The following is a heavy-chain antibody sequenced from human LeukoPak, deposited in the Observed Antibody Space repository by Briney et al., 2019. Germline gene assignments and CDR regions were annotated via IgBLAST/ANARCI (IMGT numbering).Heavy chain of an antibody. J-gene: IGHJ6*02. CDR2: INHSGST. D-gene: IGHD3-10*01. CDR1: GGSFSGYY. V-gene: IGHV4-34*01. CDR3: ARVLRRGGMDV. Sequence: PSETLSLTCAVYGGSFSGYYWSWIRQPPGKGLEWIGEINHSGSTNYNPPLKSRVTISVDTSKNQFSLKLSSVTAADTAVYYCARVLRRGGMDVWGQGTTVTVSS.